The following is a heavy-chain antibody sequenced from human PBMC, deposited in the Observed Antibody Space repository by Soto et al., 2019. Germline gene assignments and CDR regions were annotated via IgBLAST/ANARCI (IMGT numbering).Heavy chain of an antibody. CDR3: AKDSMTTVTTGWFDP. D-gene: IGHD4-17*01. CDR1: GFTFDDYA. Sequence: EVQLVESGGGLVQPGRSLRLSCAASGFTFDDYAMHWVRQAPGKGLEWVSGISWNSGNIGYADSVKGRFTISRDNAKNSLYLQMNSLRAEDTALYYYAKDSMTTVTTGWFDPWGQGTLVTVSS. CDR2: ISWNSGNI. V-gene: IGHV3-9*01. J-gene: IGHJ5*02.